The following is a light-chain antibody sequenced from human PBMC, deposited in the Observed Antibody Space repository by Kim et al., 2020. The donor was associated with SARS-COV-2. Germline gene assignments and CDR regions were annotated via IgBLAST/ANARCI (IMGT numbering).Light chain of an antibody. CDR1: QSVTTN. CDR2: GAS. Sequence: EIVMTQSPATLSVSPGERATLSCRASQSVTTNLAWYQQKPGQAPRLLIYGASTRATGIPARFSGSGSEPEFTLTISSLQSEDFAVYYCQQYNDWPLTFGGGTKVDIK. CDR3: QQYNDWPLT. V-gene: IGKV3-15*01. J-gene: IGKJ4*01.